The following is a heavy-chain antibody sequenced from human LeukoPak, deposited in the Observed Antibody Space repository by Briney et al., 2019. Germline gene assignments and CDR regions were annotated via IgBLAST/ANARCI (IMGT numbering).Heavy chain of an antibody. CDR2: IKQGGNEK. CDR3: VRDLDPYDVGWYYFDY. J-gene: IGHJ4*02. D-gene: IGHD6-19*01. Sequence: PGGSLRLSCAASGFTFSSHCMHWVRQAPGKGLEWVANIKQGGNEKYYVDSVKGRFAISRDNAKNSVYLQMNSLRAEDTAVYYCVRDLDPYDVGWYYFDYWGQGTLVSVSS. CDR1: GFTFSSHC. V-gene: IGHV3-7*01.